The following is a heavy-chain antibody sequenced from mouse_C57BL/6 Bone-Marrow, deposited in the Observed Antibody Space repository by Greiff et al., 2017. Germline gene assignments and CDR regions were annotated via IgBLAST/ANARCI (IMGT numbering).Heavy chain of an antibody. V-gene: IGHV2-6-1*01. D-gene: IGHD1-1*01. CDR3: ARHESGSLYYAMDY. Sequence: VKVVESGPGLVAPSQSLSITCTVSGFSLTSYGVHWVRQPPGKGLEWLVVIWSDGSTTYNSALKSRLSISKDNSKSQVFLKMNSLQTDDTAMYYCARHESGSLYYAMDYWGQGTSVTVSS. CDR1: GFSLTSYG. CDR2: IWSDGST. J-gene: IGHJ4*01.